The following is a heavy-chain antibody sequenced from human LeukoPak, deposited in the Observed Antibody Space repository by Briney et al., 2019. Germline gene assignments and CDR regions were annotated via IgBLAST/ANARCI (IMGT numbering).Heavy chain of an antibody. CDR2: IYYSGST. CDR3: ARRTMVRGVITSYSFDY. D-gene: IGHD3-10*01. V-gene: IGHV4-39*01. CDR1: GGSISSSSYY. J-gene: IGHJ4*02. Sequence: PSETLCLTCTASGGSISSSSYYWGWIRQPPGKGLEWIGTIYYSGSTYYNPSPKSRVTISVDTSKNQFSLKLSSVTAADTAVYYCARRTMVRGVITSYSFDYWGQGTLVTVSS.